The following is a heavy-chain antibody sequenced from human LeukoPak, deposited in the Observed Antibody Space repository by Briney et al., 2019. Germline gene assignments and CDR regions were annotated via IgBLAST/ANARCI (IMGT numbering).Heavy chain of an antibody. D-gene: IGHD5/OR15-5a*01. CDR2: ISSSGSTI. CDR1: GFTFSSYE. V-gene: IGHV3-48*03. J-gene: IGHJ4*02. CDR3: ARANGGYLGSVCFDY. Sequence: GGSLRLSCAASGFTFSSYEMNWVRQAPGKGLEWVSYISSSGSTIYYADSVKGRFTISRDNAKNSLYLQMNSLRAEDTAVYYCARANGGYLGSVCFDYWGQGTLVTVS.